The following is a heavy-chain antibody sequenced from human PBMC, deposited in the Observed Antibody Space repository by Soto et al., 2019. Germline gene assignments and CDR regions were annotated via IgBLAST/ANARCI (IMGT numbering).Heavy chain of an antibody. J-gene: IGHJ4*02. CDR2: ILSGYNA. V-gene: IGHV3-23*05. CDR3: TRRVNGYFDY. CDR1: GFRFRDYT. Sequence: EVQLLESGGGLVQPGGSLTLSCAASGFRFRDYTMSWVRQAPGKVLESISVILSGYNAYYTDSVRGRFTNSRDSSKNTLYLEMNSLRAEDTAVYYCTRRVNGYFDYWGQGALVTVSS. D-gene: IGHD2-8*01.